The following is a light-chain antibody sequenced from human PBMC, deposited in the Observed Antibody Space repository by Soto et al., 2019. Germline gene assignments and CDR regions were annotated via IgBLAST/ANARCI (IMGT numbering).Light chain of an antibody. J-gene: IGKJ1*01. V-gene: IGKV3-20*01. CDR1: QSVSSSY. CDR2: GAS. Sequence: EXATXSXXXSQSVSSSYSAWYQQKPGQAPRLLIYGASSRATGIPDRFSGSGSGTDFTLTISRLEPEDFALYYCQQYGSSPGTFGQGTKWIS. CDR3: QQYGSSPGT.